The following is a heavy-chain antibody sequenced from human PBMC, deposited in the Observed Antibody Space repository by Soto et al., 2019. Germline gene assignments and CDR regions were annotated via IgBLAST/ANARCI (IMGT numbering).Heavy chain of an antibody. CDR2: ITNSGSMV. CDR3: ARDALNPLPDAAFDI. V-gene: IGHV3-11*01. Sequence: GGSLRLSCAASGFIFSDYYMSWIRQAPGKGLEWVSYITNSGSMVYYADSVKGRFTISRDNAKNSLYLQMNSLRAEDTAVYYCARDALNPLPDAAFDIWGQGTMVTVSS. J-gene: IGHJ3*02. CDR1: GFIFSDYY.